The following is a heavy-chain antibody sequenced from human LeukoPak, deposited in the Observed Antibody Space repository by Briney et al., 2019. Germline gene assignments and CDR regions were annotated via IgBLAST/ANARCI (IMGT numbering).Heavy chain of an antibody. D-gene: IGHD3-10*01. V-gene: IGHV4-31*03. CDR2: IYYSGST. Sequence: PSQTLSLTCTVSGGSISSGGYYWSWIRQHPGKGLEWIGYIYYSGSTYYNPSLKSRVTISVDTSKNQFSLKLSSVTAADTAVYYCARGGYYYGRRGAFDIWGQGTMVTVSS. J-gene: IGHJ3*02. CDR3: ARGGYYYGRRGAFDI. CDR1: GGSISSGGYY.